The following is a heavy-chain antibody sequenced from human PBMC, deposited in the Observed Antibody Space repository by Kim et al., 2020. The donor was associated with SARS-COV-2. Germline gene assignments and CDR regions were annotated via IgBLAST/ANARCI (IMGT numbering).Heavy chain of an antibody. CDR1: GFTFTSYA. V-gene: IGHV3-23*01. Sequence: GGSLRLSCAASGFTFTSYAMSWVRQTPGKGLEWVSAISDNGGRTFYADSAKGRFTISRDNPKNTLYLQMNSLRAEDTAVYYCAKEGQAVGPTQFDYWGHGTLVTVSS. CDR3: AKEGQAVGPTQFDY. CDR2: ISDNGGRT. D-gene: IGHD1-26*01. J-gene: IGHJ4*01.